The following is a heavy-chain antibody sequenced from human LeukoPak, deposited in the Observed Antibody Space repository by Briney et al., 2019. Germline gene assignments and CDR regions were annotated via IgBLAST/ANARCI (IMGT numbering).Heavy chain of an antibody. Sequence: GGSLRLSCAASGFTVSTNYMSWVRQAPGKGLEWVSAISGSGGSTYYADSVKGRFTISRDNSKNTLYLQMNSLRAEDTAVYYCAKTKIFYGDYDYWGQGALVTVSS. CDR2: ISGSGGST. D-gene: IGHD4-17*01. V-gene: IGHV3-23*01. CDR3: AKTKIFYGDYDY. J-gene: IGHJ4*02. CDR1: GFTVSTNY.